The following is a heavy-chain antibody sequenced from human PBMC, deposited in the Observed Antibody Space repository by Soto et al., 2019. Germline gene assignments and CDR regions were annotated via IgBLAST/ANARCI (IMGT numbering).Heavy chain of an antibody. CDR2: ISDSGGTT. D-gene: IGHD5-12*01. V-gene: IGHV3-23*01. Sequence: GGSLRLSCAASGFTFSSYAMSWVRQAPGKGLEWVSAISDSGGTTDYAAPVKGRFTISRDDSKNTLYLQMNSLKTEDTAVYYCTTGTYSGYKRLYYYYYYGMDVWGQGTTVTVSS. CDR1: GFTFSSYA. J-gene: IGHJ6*02. CDR3: TTGTYSGYKRLYYYYYYGMDV.